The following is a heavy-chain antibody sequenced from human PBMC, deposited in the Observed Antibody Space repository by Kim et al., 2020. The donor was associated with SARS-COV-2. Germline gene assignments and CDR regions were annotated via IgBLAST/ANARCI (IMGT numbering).Heavy chain of an antibody. J-gene: IGHJ6*02. CDR3: LPPGHLYGSGTEGADV. CDR2: INHSGST. D-gene: IGHD3-10*01. V-gene: IGHV4-34*01. CDR1: GGSLSGYY. Sequence: SETLSLTCAVYGGSLSGYYWSWIRQPPGKGLEWIGEINHSGSTNYNPSLNSRVTISVDTSKRQFSLKLSSVTAADTAVYYCLPPGHLYGSGTEGADVWGQGTTVTVSS.